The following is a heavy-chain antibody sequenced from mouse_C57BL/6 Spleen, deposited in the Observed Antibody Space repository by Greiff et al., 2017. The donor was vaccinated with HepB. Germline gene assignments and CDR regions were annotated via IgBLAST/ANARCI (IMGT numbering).Heavy chain of an antibody. J-gene: IGHJ3*01. Sequence: VQLQQPGAGFVKPGASVKLSCTASGYTFTSYWMPWVKQRPGRGLEWIGRIDPDSGGTKYNEKFKGKATLTVDKPTSTAYLQLSSLTSEDSAVYYGARAYDGSSYVGFAYWGQGTLVTVSA. CDR3: ARAYDGSSYVGFAY. CDR1: GYTFTSYW. V-gene: IGHV1-72*01. CDR2: IDPDSGGT. D-gene: IGHD1-1*01.